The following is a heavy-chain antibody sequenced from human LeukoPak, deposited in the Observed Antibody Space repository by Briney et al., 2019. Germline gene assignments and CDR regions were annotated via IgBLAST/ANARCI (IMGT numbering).Heavy chain of an antibody. CDR2: ISSSSSHI. CDR1: GFTFSSYS. D-gene: IGHD2/OR15-2a*01. Sequence: GGSLRLSCAASGFTFSSYSMNWVRQAPGKGLEWVSSISSSSSHIYYADSVKGRFTISRDNAKNSLYLQMNSLRAEDTAVYYCARDNRLLAADYWGQGTLVTVSS. J-gene: IGHJ4*02. V-gene: IGHV3-21*01. CDR3: ARDNRLLAADY.